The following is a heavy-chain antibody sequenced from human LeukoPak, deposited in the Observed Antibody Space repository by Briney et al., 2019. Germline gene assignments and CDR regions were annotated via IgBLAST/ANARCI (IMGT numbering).Heavy chain of an antibody. V-gene: IGHV1-8*01. J-gene: IGHJ4*02. Sequence: ASVKVSCKTSGYTFSSYEINWVRQAAGRGLEWVGWMNPKTGKTAYARNLQGRVTITRDTSISTAYMDLSALRSEDTAVYYCARIRLVTTGLKGYYFDYWGQGTLVTVSS. CDR3: ARIRLVTTGLKGYYFDY. D-gene: IGHD1-1*01. CDR1: GYTFSSYE. CDR2: MNPKTGKT.